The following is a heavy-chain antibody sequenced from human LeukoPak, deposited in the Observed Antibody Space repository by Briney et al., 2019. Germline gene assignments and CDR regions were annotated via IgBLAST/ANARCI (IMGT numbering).Heavy chain of an antibody. V-gene: IGHV4-39*07. CDR2: IYYSGST. CDR3: ARDARHIPYNWFDP. D-gene: IGHD2-21*01. J-gene: IGHJ5*02. Sequence: SETLSLTCTVSGGSTSSSSHYWGWIRQPPGKGLEWIGSIYYSGSTYYNPSLKSRVTISVDTSKNQFSLKLSSVTAADTAVYYCARDARHIPYNWFDPWGQGTLVTVSS. CDR1: GGSTSSSSHY.